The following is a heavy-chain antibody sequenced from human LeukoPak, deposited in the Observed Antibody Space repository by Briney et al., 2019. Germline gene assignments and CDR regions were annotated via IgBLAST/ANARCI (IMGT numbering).Heavy chain of an antibody. Sequence: PSETLSLTCDVSGYSISSGFYWGWIRQPPGKGLEWIGEINHSGSTNYNPSLKSRVTISVDTSKNQFSLKLSSVTAADTAVYYCARGVVSVAGTRAFDYWGQGTLVTVSS. D-gene: IGHD6-19*01. V-gene: IGHV4-38-2*01. CDR3: ARGVVSVAGTRAFDY. CDR1: GYSISSGFY. J-gene: IGHJ4*02. CDR2: INHSGST.